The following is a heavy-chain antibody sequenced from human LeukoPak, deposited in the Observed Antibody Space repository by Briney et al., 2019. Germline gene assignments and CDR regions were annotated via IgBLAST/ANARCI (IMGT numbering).Heavy chain of an antibody. CDR3: ARDGYGYNYMDV. Sequence: PGGSLILSCAASGFTVSSNFMSWVRQAPGKGLEWVSVIYSGGTTYYADSVRGRFTISRDNSKNTLYLQMNSLRAEDTAVYYCARDGYGYNYMDVWGKGTTVTVSS. V-gene: IGHV3-53*01. J-gene: IGHJ6*03. D-gene: IGHD1-1*01. CDR1: GFTVSSNF. CDR2: IYSGGTT.